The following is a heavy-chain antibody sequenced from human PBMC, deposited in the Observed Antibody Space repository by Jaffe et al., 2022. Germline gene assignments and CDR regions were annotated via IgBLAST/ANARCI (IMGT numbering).Heavy chain of an antibody. CDR1: GYTFTSYA. D-gene: IGHD3-3*01. J-gene: IGHJ4*02. V-gene: IGHV1-3*01. Sequence: QVQLVQSGAEVKKPGASVKVSCKASGYTFTSYAMHWVRQAPGQRLEWMGWINAGNGNTKYSQKFQGRVTITRDTSASTAYMELSSLRSEDTAVYYCARDGTFHSYYDFWSGYYTGHYFDYWGQGTLVTVSS. CDR2: INAGNGNT. CDR3: ARDGTFHSYYDFWSGYYTGHYFDY.